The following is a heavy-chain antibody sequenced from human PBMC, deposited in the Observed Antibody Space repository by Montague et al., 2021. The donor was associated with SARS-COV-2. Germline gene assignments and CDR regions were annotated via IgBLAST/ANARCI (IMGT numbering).Heavy chain of an antibody. V-gene: IGHV4-34*01. CDR1: GGSFSGYY. Sequence: SETLFLTCAVYGGSFSGYYWSWIRQPPGKGLEWIGEINHSGSTXXXPSXXXRVTISVDTSKNQFSLKLSSVTAADTAVYYCARVFPRWLQFDPYFDYWGQGTLVTVSS. CDR2: INHSGST. CDR3: ARVFPRWLQFDPYFDY. J-gene: IGHJ4*02. D-gene: IGHD5-24*01.